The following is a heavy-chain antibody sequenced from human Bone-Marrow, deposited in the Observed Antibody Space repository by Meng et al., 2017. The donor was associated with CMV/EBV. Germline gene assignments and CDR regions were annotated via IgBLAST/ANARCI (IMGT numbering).Heavy chain of an antibody. CDR2: IYWDDDK. V-gene: IGHV2-5*02. Sequence: FSLSTSGVGVGWIRQPPGKALEWLALIYWDDDKRYSPSLRSRLTITKDTSKNQVVLTMINMDPVDTGTYYCAHRLGGNNWNTGHFDYWGQGTLVTVSS. D-gene: IGHD1/OR15-1a*01. J-gene: IGHJ4*02. CDR1: FSLSTSGVG. CDR3: AHRLGGNNWNTGHFDY.